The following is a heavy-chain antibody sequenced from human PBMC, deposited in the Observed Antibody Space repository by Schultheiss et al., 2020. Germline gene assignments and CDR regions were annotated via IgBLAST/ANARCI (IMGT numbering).Heavy chain of an antibody. Sequence: SETLSLTCTVSGASISTGGYYWDWIRQPPGKGLAWIGYIYGSGNAYYNPSLKSRVTMSVDTSKNQFSLKLSFVTAADTAVYYCASAGMVSYNWFDPWGQGTLGTVSS. V-gene: IGHV4-30-4*08. CDR2: IYGSGNA. CDR1: GASISTGGYY. J-gene: IGHJ5*02. D-gene: IGHD6-13*01. CDR3: ASAGMVSYNWFDP.